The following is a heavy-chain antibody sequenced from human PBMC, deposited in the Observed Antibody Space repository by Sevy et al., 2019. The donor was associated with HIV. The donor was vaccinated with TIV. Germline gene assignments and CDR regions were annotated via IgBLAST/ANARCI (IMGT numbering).Heavy chain of an antibody. Sequence: GGSLRLSCAASGFTFSSYAMHWVRQAPGKGLEWVAVISYDGSNKYYADSVKGRFTSSSDNSKNTMYLQMNSLRAEDKDVYYCAREDIVVVTHGAFDIWGQGTMVTVSS. D-gene: IGHD2-21*02. CDR1: GFTFSSYA. CDR2: ISYDGSNK. J-gene: IGHJ3*02. CDR3: AREDIVVVTHGAFDI. V-gene: IGHV3-30-3*01.